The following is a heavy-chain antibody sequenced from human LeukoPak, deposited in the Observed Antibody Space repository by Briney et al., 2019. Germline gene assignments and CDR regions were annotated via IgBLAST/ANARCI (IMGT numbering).Heavy chain of an antibody. Sequence: GGSLRLSCAASGFTFSSYGMHGVRQAPGKGLEWVAVIWYDGSNKYYADSVKGRFTISRDNSKNTLYLQMNSLRAEDTAVYYCAREPYRRAPNYYYYGMDVWGQGTTVTVSS. CDR1: GFTFSSYG. D-gene: IGHD1-14*01. J-gene: IGHJ6*02. CDR2: IWYDGSNK. V-gene: IGHV3-33*01. CDR3: AREPYRRAPNYYYYGMDV.